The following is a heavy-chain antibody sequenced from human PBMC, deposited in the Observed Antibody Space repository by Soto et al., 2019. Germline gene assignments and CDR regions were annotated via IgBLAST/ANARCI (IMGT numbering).Heavy chain of an antibody. J-gene: IGHJ6*03. V-gene: IGHV4-31*03. Sequence: SETLSLTCTVSGGSISSGGYYWSWIRKHPGKGLEWIGYIYYTGSTYYNPSLKSRVTISVDTSKNQFSLQLSSVTAADSAVYYCARESRDFYYYYLDVWGKGTTVTVSS. CDR2: IYYTGST. CDR3: ARESRDFYYYYLDV. CDR1: GGSISSGGYY.